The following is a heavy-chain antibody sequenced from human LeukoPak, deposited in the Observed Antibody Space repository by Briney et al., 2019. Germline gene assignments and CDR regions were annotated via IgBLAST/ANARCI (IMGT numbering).Heavy chain of an antibody. J-gene: IGHJ4*02. CDR2: IIPIFGTA. D-gene: IGHD6-6*01. CDR1: GGTFSSYA. CDR3: ARVGSYSSSAGFDY. Sequence: ASVKVSCKASGGTFSSYAISWVRQAPGQGLEWMGGIIPIFGTANYAQKFQGRVTITADESTSTAYMELSSLRSEDTAVCYCARVGSYSSSAGFDYWGQGTLVTVSS. V-gene: IGHV1-69*13.